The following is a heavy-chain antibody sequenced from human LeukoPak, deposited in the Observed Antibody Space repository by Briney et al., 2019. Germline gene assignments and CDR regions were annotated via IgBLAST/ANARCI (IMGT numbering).Heavy chain of an antibody. CDR2: TWYDGSSE. CDR3: AKDRGVVRGVDY. V-gene: IGHV3-33*03. CDR1: GFTFSAHG. Sequence: GGSLRLSCAASGFTFSAHGMHWVRQAPGKGLEWVALTWYDGSSEYYAASVKGRLTISRDSSKNTLYLQMNSLRAEDTAVYYCAKDRGVVRGVDYWGQGTLVTVSS. D-gene: IGHD3-10*01. J-gene: IGHJ4*02.